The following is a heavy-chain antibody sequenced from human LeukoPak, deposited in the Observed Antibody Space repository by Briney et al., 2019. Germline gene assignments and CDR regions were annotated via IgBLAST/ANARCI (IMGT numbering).Heavy chain of an antibody. CDR3: ARGPYPYGWYASY. J-gene: IGHJ4*02. V-gene: IGHV3-30*04. CDR2: ISYDGSNK. Sequence: PGGSLRLSCAASGFTFSSYATHWVRQAPGKGLEWVAVISYDGSNKYYADSVKGRFTISRDNSKNTLYLQMNSLRAEDTAVYYCARGPYPYGWYASYWGQGTLVTVSS. D-gene: IGHD6-19*01. CDR1: GFTFSSYA.